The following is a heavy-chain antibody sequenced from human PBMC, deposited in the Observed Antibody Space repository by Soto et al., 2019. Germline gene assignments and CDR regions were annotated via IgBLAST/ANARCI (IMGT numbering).Heavy chain of an antibody. V-gene: IGHV4-34*01. Sequence: PSETLSLTCAVYGGSFSGYYWSWIRQPPGKGLEWIGEINHSGSTNYNPSLKSRVTISVDTSKNQFSLKLSSVTAADTAVYYCARGTDIVVVVAATPGGSFDIWGQGTMVTVS. CDR3: ARGTDIVVVVAATPGGSFDI. D-gene: IGHD2-15*01. J-gene: IGHJ3*02. CDR1: GGSFSGYY. CDR2: INHSGST.